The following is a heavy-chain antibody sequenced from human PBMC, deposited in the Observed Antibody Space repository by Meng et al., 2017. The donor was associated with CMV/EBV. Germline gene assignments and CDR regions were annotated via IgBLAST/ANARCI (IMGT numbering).Heavy chain of an antibody. J-gene: IGHJ4*02. CDR1: GFTFSDYW. D-gene: IGHD4-17*01. V-gene: IGHV3-74*01. Sequence: GESLKISCAASGFTFSDYWMHWVRQAPGKGLVWVSRINNDGGNTVYADSVKGRFTFSRDNAKNTLYLQMSSLRAEDTAVYYCARGLYGPDYWGQGTLVTVSS. CDR2: INNDGGNT. CDR3: ARGLYGPDY.